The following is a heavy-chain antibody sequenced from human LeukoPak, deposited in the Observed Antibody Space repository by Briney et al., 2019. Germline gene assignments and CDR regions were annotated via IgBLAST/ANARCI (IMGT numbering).Heavy chain of an antibody. J-gene: IGHJ4*02. Sequence: ASVKVSCKASGYTFTGYYMHWARQAPGQGLEWMGWINPNSGGTNYAQKFQGRVTMTRDTSISTAYMELSRLRSDDTAVYYCARLRLYYDSSGTLVDYWGQGTLVTVSS. CDR3: ARLRLYYDSSGTLVDY. V-gene: IGHV1-2*02. CDR1: GYTFTGYY. D-gene: IGHD3-22*01. CDR2: INPNSGGT.